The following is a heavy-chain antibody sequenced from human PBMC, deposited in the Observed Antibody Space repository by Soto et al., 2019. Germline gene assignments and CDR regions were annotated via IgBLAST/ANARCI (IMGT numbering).Heavy chain of an antibody. J-gene: IGHJ4*02. CDR1: GFTFSSYG. D-gene: IGHD2-2*01. V-gene: IGHV3-30*18. Sequence: GGSLRLSCAASGFTFSSYGMHWVRQAPGKGLEWVAVISYDGSNKYYADSVKGRFTISRDNSKNTLYLQMNSLRAEDTAVYYCAKVSCSSTSCPSGFDYWGQGTLVTVSS. CDR2: ISYDGSNK. CDR3: AKVSCSSTSCPSGFDY.